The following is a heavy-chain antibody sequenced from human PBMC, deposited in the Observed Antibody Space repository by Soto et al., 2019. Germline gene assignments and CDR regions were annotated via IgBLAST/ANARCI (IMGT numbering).Heavy chain of an antibody. V-gene: IGHV3-30*18. D-gene: IGHD3-3*01. CDR1: GFTFSSYG. CDR2: ISYDGSNK. CDR3: AKDRYDFWSGRMGY. Sequence: PGGSLRLSCAASGFTFSSYGMHWVRQAPGKGLEWVAVISYDGSNKYYADSVKGRFTISRDNSKNTLYLQMNSLRAEDTAVYYCAKDRYDFWSGRMGYWGQGTLVTVSS. J-gene: IGHJ4*02.